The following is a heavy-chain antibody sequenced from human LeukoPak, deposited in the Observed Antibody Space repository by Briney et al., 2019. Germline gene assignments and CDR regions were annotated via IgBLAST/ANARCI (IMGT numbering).Heavy chain of an antibody. V-gene: IGHV1-2*02. CDR3: ARVKRYFEWLLPSGYFDY. D-gene: IGHD3-9*01. J-gene: IGHJ4*02. CDR1: GYTFTGYY. CDR2: INPNSGGT. Sequence: ASVKVSCKASGYTFTGYYMHWVRQAPGQGLEWMGWINPNSGGTNYAQKFQGRVTMTRDTSISTAYMELSRLRSDDTAVYYCARVKRYFEWLLPSGYFDYWGQGTLVTVSS.